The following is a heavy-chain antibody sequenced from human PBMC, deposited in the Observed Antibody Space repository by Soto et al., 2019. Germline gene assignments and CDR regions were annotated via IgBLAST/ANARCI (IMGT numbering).Heavy chain of an antibody. D-gene: IGHD3-10*01. CDR3: ARGPPGITMVRGVIPILDYFDY. CDR2: INAGNGNT. J-gene: IGHJ4*02. Sequence: GASVKVSCKASGYTITSYAMHWVRQAPGQRLEWMGWINAGNGNTKYSQKFQGRVTITRDTSASTAYMELSSLRSEDTAVYYCARGPPGITMVRGVIPILDYFDYWGQGTLVTVSS. V-gene: IGHV1-3*01. CDR1: GYTITSYA.